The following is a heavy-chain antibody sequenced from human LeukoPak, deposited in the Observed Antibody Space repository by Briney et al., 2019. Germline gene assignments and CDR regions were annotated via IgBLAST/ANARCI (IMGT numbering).Heavy chain of an antibody. J-gene: IGHJ4*02. CDR2: ISAYNGNT. V-gene: IGHV1-18*01. CDR3: ARDLYGSGSYYPGY. Sequence: ASVKVSCKASGYTFTSYGISWVRQAPGQGLEWMGWISAYNGNTNYAQKLQGRVTMTTDTSTSTAYMELRSLRSDDTAVYYCARDLYGSGSYYPGYWGQGTLVTVSS. CDR1: GYTFTSYG. D-gene: IGHD3-10*01.